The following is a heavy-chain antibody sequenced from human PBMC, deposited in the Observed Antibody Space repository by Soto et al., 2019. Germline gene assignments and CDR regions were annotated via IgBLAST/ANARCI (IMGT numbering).Heavy chain of an antibody. D-gene: IGHD2-2*01. Sequence: ASETLSLTCGVSGGSLSGATYSWNWIRQPPGKGLEWIGYIFPSGTTYYNPSLKSRVTISIDVSKNQFSLSLRSLTAADTAVYYCARGRVVVPAAVMFNCLDPWGQGALVTSPQ. V-gene: IGHV4-30-2*01. J-gene: IGHJ5*02. CDR2: IFPSGTT. CDR1: GGSLSGATYS. CDR3: ARGRVVVPAAVMFNCLDP.